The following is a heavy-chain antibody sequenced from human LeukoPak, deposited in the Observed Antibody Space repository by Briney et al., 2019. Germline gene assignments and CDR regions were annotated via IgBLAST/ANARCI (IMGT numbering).Heavy chain of an antibody. CDR1: GASFGDSF. CDR2: VNQSGNT. CDR3: ARLQTYSGYEDFDH. J-gene: IGHJ4*02. V-gene: IGHV4-34*01. Sequence: SETLSLTCAVYGASFGDSFWSWIRQTPGKGLEWIGEVNQSGNTNYNPSLRSRVTIGVDTSKNQFYLRLTSVTAADTALYYCARLQTYSGYEDFDHWGQGTLVTVSS. D-gene: IGHD3-22*01.